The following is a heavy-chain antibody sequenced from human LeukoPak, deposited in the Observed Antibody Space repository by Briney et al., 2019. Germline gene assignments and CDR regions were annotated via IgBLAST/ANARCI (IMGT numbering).Heavy chain of an antibody. CDR3: ARRKEQQLADY. Sequence: ASVTVSCKASGYTFTSYGISWVRQAPGQGLEWMGWISTYNGNTNYAQKLQGRVTMTTDTSTSTAYMELRSLRSDGTAVYYCARRKEQQLADYWGQGTLVTVSS. CDR2: ISTYNGNT. CDR1: GYTFTSYG. V-gene: IGHV1-18*01. D-gene: IGHD6-13*01. J-gene: IGHJ4*02.